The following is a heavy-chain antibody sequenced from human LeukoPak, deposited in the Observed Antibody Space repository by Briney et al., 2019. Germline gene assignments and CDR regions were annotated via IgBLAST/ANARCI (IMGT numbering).Heavy chain of an antibody. CDR3: TRVSLRGSKYNWFDP. CDR2: ITPIIETT. CDR1: GGTLRTHI. Sequence: GASVKVSCKTSGGTLRTHIFSWVRQAPGQGLEWMGRITPIIETTKYAQRFQGRVTITADPYTDTVYMEMSNLRSDDTAIYYCTRVSLRGSKYNWFDPWGQGTPVTVSS. J-gene: IGHJ5*02. D-gene: IGHD4-11*01. V-gene: IGHV1-69*08.